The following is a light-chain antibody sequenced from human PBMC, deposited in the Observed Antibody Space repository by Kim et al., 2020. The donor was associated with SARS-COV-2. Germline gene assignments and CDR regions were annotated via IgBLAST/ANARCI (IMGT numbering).Light chain of an antibody. CDR3: QQRSNWPT. Sequence: SLSPGERATLSCRASQSVSSYLAWYQQKPGQAHRLLIYDASNRATGIPARFSGSGSGTDFTLTISSLEPEDFAVYYCQQRSNWPTFGGGTKVDIK. J-gene: IGKJ4*01. CDR2: DAS. CDR1: QSVSSY. V-gene: IGKV3-11*01.